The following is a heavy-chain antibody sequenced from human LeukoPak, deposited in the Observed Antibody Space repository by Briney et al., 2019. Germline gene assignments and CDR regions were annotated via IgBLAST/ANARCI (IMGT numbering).Heavy chain of an antibody. Sequence: SETLSLTCTVSGGSIRRSNYYWGWIRQPPGKGLEWIGSIYYSGSTYYNPSLKSRVTISVDTSKNQFSLKLSSVTAADTAVYYCARTKMATFDYWGQGTLVTVSS. V-gene: IGHV4-39*07. CDR1: GGSIRRSNYY. CDR3: ARTKMATFDY. J-gene: IGHJ4*02. D-gene: IGHD5-24*01. CDR2: IYYSGST.